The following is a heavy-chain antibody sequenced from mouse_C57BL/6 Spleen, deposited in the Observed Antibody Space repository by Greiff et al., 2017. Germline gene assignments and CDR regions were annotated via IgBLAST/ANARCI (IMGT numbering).Heavy chain of an antibody. CDR3: ARRSMDY. J-gene: IGHJ4*01. CDR1: GYTFTSYW. V-gene: IGHV1-52*01. CDR2: IDPSDSET. Sequence: QVQLQQPGAELVRPGSSVKLSCKASGYTFTSYWMHWVKQRPIQGLEWIGNIDPSDSETPYNQKFKDKATLTVDKSSSTAYMQLSSLTSEDSAVYYCARRSMDYWGQGTSVTVSS.